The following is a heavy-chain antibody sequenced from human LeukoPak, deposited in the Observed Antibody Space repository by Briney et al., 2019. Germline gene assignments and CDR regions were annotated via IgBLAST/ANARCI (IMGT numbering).Heavy chain of an antibody. CDR3: ARAGAASLYYDFWSGYLEPRNPFDY. CDR2: INHSGST. Sequence: HSETLSLTCAVYGGSFSGYYWSWIRQPPGKGLEWIGEINHSGSTNYNPSLKSRVTISVDTSKNQFSLKLSSVTAADTAVYYCARAGAASLYYDFWSGYLEPRNPFDYWGQGTLVTVSS. D-gene: IGHD3-3*01. V-gene: IGHV4-34*01. CDR1: GGSFSGYY. J-gene: IGHJ4*02.